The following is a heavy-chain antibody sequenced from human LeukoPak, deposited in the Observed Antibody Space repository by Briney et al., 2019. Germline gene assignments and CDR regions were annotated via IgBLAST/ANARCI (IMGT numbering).Heavy chain of an antibody. Sequence: GGSLRLPCAASGFTFSSYGMHWVRQAPGKGLEWVAVIWYDGSNKYYADSVKGRFTISRDNSKNTLYLQMNSLRAEDTAVYYCARTDYGDSHWYFDLWGRGTLVTVSS. V-gene: IGHV3-33*01. CDR2: IWYDGSNK. D-gene: IGHD4-17*01. CDR1: GFTFSSYG. J-gene: IGHJ2*01. CDR3: ARTDYGDSHWYFDL.